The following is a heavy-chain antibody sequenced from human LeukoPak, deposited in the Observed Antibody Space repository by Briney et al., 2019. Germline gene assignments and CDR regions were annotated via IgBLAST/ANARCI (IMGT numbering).Heavy chain of an antibody. CDR2: ISSSGRTI. V-gene: IGHV3-48*03. D-gene: IGHD5-24*01. CDR3: ARDQFIHAFDI. Sequence: GGSLRLSCAASGFTFSSYEMIWVRQAPGKGLEWVSYISSSGRTIYYADSMKGRFTISRDNAKNSLYLQMNRLRAEDTAVYYCARDQFIHAFDIWGQGTMVTVSS. CDR1: GFTFSSYE. J-gene: IGHJ3*02.